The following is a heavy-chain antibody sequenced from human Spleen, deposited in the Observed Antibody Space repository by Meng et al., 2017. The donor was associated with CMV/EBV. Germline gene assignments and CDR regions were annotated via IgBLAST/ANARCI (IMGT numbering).Heavy chain of an antibody. CDR3: AKDRGYCSSTSCYKGWFDP. J-gene: IGHJ5*02. CDR1: GFTFSSYA. Sequence: GESLKISCAASGFTFSSYAMSWVRQAPGKGLEWVSVIYSGGSSSYYADSVKGRFTISRDNSKNTLYLQMNSLRAEDTAVYYCAKDRGYCSSTSCYKGWFDPWGQGTLVTVSS. CDR2: IYSGGSSS. D-gene: IGHD2-2*02. V-gene: IGHV3-23*03.